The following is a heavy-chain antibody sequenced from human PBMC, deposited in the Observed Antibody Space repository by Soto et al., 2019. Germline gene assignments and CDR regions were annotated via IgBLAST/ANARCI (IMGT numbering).Heavy chain of an antibody. V-gene: IGHV3-30-3*01. CDR2: PSYDGSNK. CDR1: GFTFSSYA. Sequence: QVQLVESGGGVVQPGRSLRLSCAASGFTFSSYAMHWVRQAPGKGLEWVAGPSYDGSNKYYADSVKGRFTISRDNSKNTLSLQMISLRAEDTADYYCAREAGGDRFDYWGQGTLVTVSS. J-gene: IGHJ4*02. CDR3: AREAGGDRFDY. D-gene: IGHD3-16*01.